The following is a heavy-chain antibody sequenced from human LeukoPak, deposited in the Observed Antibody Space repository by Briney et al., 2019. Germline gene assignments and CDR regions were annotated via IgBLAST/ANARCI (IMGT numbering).Heavy chain of an antibody. Sequence: ASVKVSCKASGYTFTGYYMHWVRQAPGQGLEWMGWINPNSGGTNYAQKFQGWVTMTRDTSISTAYMELSRLRSDDTAVYYCARAGKYSGSYYDAIDWFDPWGQGTLVTVSS. D-gene: IGHD1-26*01. CDR1: GYTFTGYY. CDR3: ARAGKYSGSYYDAIDWFDP. V-gene: IGHV1-2*04. J-gene: IGHJ5*02. CDR2: INPNSGGT.